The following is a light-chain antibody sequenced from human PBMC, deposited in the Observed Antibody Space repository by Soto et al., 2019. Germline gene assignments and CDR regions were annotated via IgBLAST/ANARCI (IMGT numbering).Light chain of an antibody. CDR1: RCNIGARND. Sequence: QSVLTQPPSVSGAPGQRVTISCTGSRCNIGARNDVHWYQQLPGTAPKLLIFGNNNRPSGIPDRFSGSKSGTSASLAITGLQAEDEANYYCHSYDSSLSGSVFGGGTKLTVL. CDR3: HSYDSSLSGSV. V-gene: IGLV1-40*01. CDR2: GNN. J-gene: IGLJ2*01.